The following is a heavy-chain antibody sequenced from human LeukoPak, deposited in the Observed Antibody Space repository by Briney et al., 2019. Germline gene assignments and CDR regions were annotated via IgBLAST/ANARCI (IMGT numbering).Heavy chain of an antibody. CDR1: GFTFSSYW. Sequence: PGGSLRLSCAASGFTFSSYWMSWVRQAPGKGLEWVAVISYDGSNKYYADSVKGRFTISRDNSKNTLYLQMNSLRAEDTAVYYCAKDTRYSGYGYYYWGQGTLVTVSS. V-gene: IGHV3-30*18. D-gene: IGHD5-12*01. CDR2: ISYDGSNK. CDR3: AKDTRYSGYGYYY. J-gene: IGHJ4*02.